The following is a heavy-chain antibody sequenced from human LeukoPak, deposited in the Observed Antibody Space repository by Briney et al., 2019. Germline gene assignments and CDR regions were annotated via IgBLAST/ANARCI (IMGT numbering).Heavy chain of an antibody. CDR1: GYTFTNYG. CDR2: ISAYNGST. J-gene: IGHJ4*02. D-gene: IGHD2-2*01. CDR3: ARDAPYCSSTSCYAGRYFDY. Sequence: ASVKVSCKASGYTFTNYGFSWVRQAPGQGLEWMGWISAYNGSTNYAQELQGRVTMTTDTSTSTAYMELRSLRSDDTAVYYCARDAPYCSSTSCYAGRYFDYWGQGTLVTVSS. V-gene: IGHV1-18*01.